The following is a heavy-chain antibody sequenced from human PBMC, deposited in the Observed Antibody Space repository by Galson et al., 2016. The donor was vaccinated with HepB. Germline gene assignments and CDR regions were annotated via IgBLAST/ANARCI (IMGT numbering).Heavy chain of an antibody. V-gene: IGHV1-69*06. J-gene: IGHJ5*02. CDR1: GGTFSSYV. CDR3: ARGATVATGGRFDP. CDR2: IIPIFGTT. Sequence: SVKVSCKASGGTFSSYVISWVRRAPGQGLEWLGGIIPIFGTTNYAQNFQGRVTITADRTAGTAYMELSGLRSEDTAVYYCARGATVATGGRFDPWGQGTLVTVSS. D-gene: IGHD7-27*01.